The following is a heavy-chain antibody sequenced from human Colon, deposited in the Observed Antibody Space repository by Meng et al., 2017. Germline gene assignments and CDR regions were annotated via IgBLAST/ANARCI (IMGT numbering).Heavy chain of an antibody. Sequence: GESLKISCKGSGYSFSSYWIGWVRQMPGKGPEWMGNIFPADSDTRYSPSFQGQVTISVDKSISTAYLQWSSLEASDSAIYYCARLRDYGDDRAFAYWGPGTQVTVSS. D-gene: IGHD4/OR15-4a*01. CDR3: ARLRDYGDDRAFAY. CDR2: IFPADSDT. CDR1: GYSFSSYW. V-gene: IGHV5-51*01. J-gene: IGHJ4*02.